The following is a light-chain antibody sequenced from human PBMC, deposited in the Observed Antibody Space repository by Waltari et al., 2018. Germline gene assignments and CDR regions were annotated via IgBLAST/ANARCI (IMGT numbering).Light chain of an antibody. CDR1: QSVSSN. J-gene: IGKJ4*01. Sequence: EIVMTQAPVTLSVSPGERATLFCRASQSVSSNLAWYQQKHGRGPRLLIYGASIRATGIPARFTGSGSETEFTLTISRLQSEDFAVYFCQHYNNRPLTFGGGTKVEI. CDR2: GAS. V-gene: IGKV3-15*01. CDR3: QHYNNRPLT.